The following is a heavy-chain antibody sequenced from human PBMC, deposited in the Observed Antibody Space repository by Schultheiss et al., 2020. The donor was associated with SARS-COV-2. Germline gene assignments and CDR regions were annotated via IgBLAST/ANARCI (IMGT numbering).Heavy chain of an antibody. Sequence: SETLSLTCAVSGASVSIGSYFWSWVRQSPGKGLEWIGNIFYSGSTYYNPSLKSRVTISVDTSKNQFSLKLSSVTAADTAVYYCARAGGSGWLSWFDPWGQGTLVTVSS. CDR3: ARAGGSGWLSWFDP. V-gene: IGHV4-61*01. CDR2: IFYSGST. CDR1: GASVSIGSYF. J-gene: IGHJ5*02. D-gene: IGHD6-19*01.